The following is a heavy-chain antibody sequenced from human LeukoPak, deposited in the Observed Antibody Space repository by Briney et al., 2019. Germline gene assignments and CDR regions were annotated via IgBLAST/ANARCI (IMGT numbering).Heavy chain of an antibody. Sequence: SETLSLTCTVSGGSISSYYWSWIRQPPGKGLEWIGYIYSSGSTNYNPSLKSRVTISVDTSKNQFSLKLSSVTAADTAVYYCTRARRIGELPYYFDYWGQGTLVTVSS. CDR2: IYSSGST. CDR1: GGSISSYY. V-gene: IGHV4-59*01. CDR3: TRARRIGELPYYFDY. J-gene: IGHJ4*02. D-gene: IGHD3-10*01.